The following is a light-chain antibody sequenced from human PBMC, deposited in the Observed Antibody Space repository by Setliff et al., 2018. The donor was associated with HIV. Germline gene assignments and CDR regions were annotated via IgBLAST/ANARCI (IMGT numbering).Light chain of an antibody. Sequence: QSALTQPPSASGAPGQTVTISCSGSSSNIETHYVYWYQRFPGTAPKLLIYRNDQRPSGVPARFSGSKSGTSAALTISDLRAEDEAEYFCAAWNDRPTGIYVFGTGTKVTVL. CDR2: RND. V-gene: IGLV1-47*01. CDR1: SSNIETHY. CDR3: AAWNDRPTGIYV. J-gene: IGLJ1*01.